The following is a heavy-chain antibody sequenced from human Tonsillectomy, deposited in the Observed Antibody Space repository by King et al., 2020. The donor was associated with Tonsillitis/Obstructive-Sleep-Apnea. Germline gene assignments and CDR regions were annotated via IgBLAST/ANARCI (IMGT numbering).Heavy chain of an antibody. D-gene: IGHD2-8*01. CDR2: IYYSGGT. CDR1: GGSISSYY. Sequence: VQLQESGPGLVKPSETLSLTCTVSGGSISSYYWSWIRQPPGKGLEWIGYIYYSGGTNNNPPLKSRVTISVDTSKNQFSLKLSSVTAADTAVYYCAREGAVMNAFDIWGQGTIVTVSS. V-gene: IGHV4-59*01. CDR3: AREGAVMNAFDI. J-gene: IGHJ3*02.